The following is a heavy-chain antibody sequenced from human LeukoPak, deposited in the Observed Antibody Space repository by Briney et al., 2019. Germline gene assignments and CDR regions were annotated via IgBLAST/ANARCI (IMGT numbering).Heavy chain of an antibody. CDR2: IWSTGEYI. V-gene: IGHV3-21*05. CDR1: GDGFTRHT. Sequence: GVSLRLSCAGSGDGFTRHTMNWVRRAPGKGLEWISYIWSTGEYIYYADSVKGRFTISRDNARTSVYLQMNSLRVEDTAIYYCAREYDSRARFDSWGQGTLVTVSS. CDR3: AREYDSRARFDS. J-gene: IGHJ4*02. D-gene: IGHD6-13*01.